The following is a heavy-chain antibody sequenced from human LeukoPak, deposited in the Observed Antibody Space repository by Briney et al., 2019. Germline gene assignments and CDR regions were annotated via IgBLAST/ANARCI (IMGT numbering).Heavy chain of an antibody. CDR2: IWYDGSNK. CDR3: AKESQWELRGKAFDI. V-gene: IGHV3-33*06. D-gene: IGHD1-26*01. Sequence: GGSLRLSCAVSGFTFSSYGMHWVRQAPDKGLEWVAVIWYDGSNKYYADSVKGRFTISRDNSKNTLYLQMNSLRAEDTAVYYCAKESQWELRGKAFDIWGQGTMVTVSS. J-gene: IGHJ3*02. CDR1: GFTFSSYG.